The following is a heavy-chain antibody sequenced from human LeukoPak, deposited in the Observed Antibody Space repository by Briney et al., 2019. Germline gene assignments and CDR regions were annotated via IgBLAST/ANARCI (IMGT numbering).Heavy chain of an antibody. D-gene: IGHD2-2*01. Sequence: SGGSLRLSCAASGFTFSSYAMSWVRQAPGKGLEWVSAISGSGGSTYYADSVKGRFTISRDNSKNTLYLQMNSLRAEDTAVCYCAKRTGRYCSSTSCYDDYWGQGTLVTVSS. J-gene: IGHJ4*02. CDR3: AKRTGRYCSSTSCYDDY. V-gene: IGHV3-23*01. CDR1: GFTFSSYA. CDR2: ISGSGGST.